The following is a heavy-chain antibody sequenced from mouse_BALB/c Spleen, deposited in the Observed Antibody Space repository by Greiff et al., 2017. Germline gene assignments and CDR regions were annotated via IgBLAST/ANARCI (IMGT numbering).Heavy chain of an antibody. J-gene: IGHJ2*01. CDR3: ARGLLRPYYFDY. V-gene: IGHV14-3*02. CDR2: IDPANGNT. Sequence: EVQLQQSGAELVKPGASVKLSCTASGFNIKDTYMHWVKQRPEQGLEWIGRIDPANGNTKYDPKFQGKATITADTSSNTAYLQLSSLTSEDTAVYYCARGLLRPYYFDYWGQGTTLTVSS. CDR1: GFNIKDTY. D-gene: IGHD1-2*01.